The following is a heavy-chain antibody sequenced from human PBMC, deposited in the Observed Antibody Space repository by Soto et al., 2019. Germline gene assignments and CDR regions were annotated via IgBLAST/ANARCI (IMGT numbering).Heavy chain of an antibody. CDR3: ARSASGNRDCFYY. D-gene: IGHD3-3*01. Sequence: ASVKVSCKASGYTFTGYYMHWVRQAPGQGLEWMGWINPNSGGTNYAQKFQGRVTMTRDTSISTAYMELSRLRSDDTSVYYCARSASGNRDCFYYWGQGTLVTVSS. V-gene: IGHV1-2*02. CDR1: GYTFTGYY. CDR2: INPNSGGT. J-gene: IGHJ4*02.